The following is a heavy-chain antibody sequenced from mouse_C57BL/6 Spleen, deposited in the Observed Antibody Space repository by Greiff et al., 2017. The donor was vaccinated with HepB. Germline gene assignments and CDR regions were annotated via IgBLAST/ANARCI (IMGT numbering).Heavy chain of an antibody. Sequence: VQLQQSGPELVQPGASVKLSCKASGYTFTSYWMHWVKQRPGQGLEWIGNINPSNGGTNYNEKFKSKATLTVAKPASTAYMQLSSLTSEDSAVYYCASSSTVVEDFDYWGQGTTLTVSS. CDR1: GYTFTSYW. V-gene: IGHV1-53*01. J-gene: IGHJ2*01. CDR2: INPSNGGT. D-gene: IGHD1-1*01. CDR3: ASSSTVVEDFDY.